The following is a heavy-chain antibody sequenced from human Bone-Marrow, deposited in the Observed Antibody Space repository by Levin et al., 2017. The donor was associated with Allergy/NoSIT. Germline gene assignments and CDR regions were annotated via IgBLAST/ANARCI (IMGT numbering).Heavy chain of an antibody. CDR2: ISTRNTAI. V-gene: IGHV3-48*02. CDR1: GFSLNNYH. D-gene: IGHD2-8*01. Sequence: PGGSLRLFCAASGFSLNNYHMDWLRHVPGKGLEWVSYISTRNTAIYYADSVKGRFTVSRDSAKNSIYLQMDSLRDEDTAVYYCARDNGHGYAMDIWGQGTTVTVSS. J-gene: IGHJ6*02. CDR3: ARDNGHGYAMDI.